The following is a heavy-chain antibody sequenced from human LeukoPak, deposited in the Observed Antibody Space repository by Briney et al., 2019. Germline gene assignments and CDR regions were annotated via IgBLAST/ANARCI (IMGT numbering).Heavy chain of an antibody. CDR3: AKDSPLGTGWFDP. Sequence: QPGGSLRLSCAASGFTFDDYAMHWVRQAPGKGLEWVSLISGDSGRTYYADSVKGRFTISRDNSKNSLYLQMNSLRTEDTALYYCAKDSPLGTGWFDPWGQGTLVTVSS. CDR1: GFTFDDYA. D-gene: IGHD1-14*01. V-gene: IGHV3-43*02. CDR2: ISGDSGRT. J-gene: IGHJ5*02.